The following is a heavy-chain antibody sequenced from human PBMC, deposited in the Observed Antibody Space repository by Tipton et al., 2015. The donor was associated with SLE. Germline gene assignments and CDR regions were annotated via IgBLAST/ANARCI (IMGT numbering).Heavy chain of an antibody. Sequence: SLRLSCEASGFSFDDYAMHWVRQAPGKGLEWVCGIGWNSAGMGYVDSVKGRFTISRDNAKNSLYLQMNSLRAEDTALYYCAKARYSSSGYFDYWGQGTLVTVSS. CDR3: AKARYSSSGYFDY. CDR1: GFSFDDYA. J-gene: IGHJ4*02. V-gene: IGHV3-9*01. D-gene: IGHD6-6*01. CDR2: IGWNSAGM.